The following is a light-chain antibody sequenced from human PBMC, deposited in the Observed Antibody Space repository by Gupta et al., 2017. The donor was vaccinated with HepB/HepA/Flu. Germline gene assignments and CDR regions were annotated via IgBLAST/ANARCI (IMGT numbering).Light chain of an antibody. V-gene: IGKV1-5*03. CDR3: QQESSSPST. CDR2: KAS. Sequence: DIQMTQSPSTLSASVGDRVTITCRASQSISNLLAWYQQIPGKAPKLLIYKASSIVSGVPSRFSGSGSGTEFTLAISSLQPDDFATYYCQQESSSPSTFGQGTKLEI. CDR1: QSISNL. J-gene: IGKJ2*01.